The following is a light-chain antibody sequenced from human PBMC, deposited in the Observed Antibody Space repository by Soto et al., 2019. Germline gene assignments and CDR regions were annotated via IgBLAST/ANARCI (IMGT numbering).Light chain of an antibody. Sequence: EIVLTQSPATLSLSPGEIATLSCRASQSVSSYLAWYQQKPGQAPRLLIYDASNRATGIPARFSGSGSGTDFTLTISSLEPEDFAVYYCQQLSNWPPYTFGQGTKREIQ. V-gene: IGKV3-11*01. J-gene: IGKJ2*01. CDR2: DAS. CDR3: QQLSNWPPYT. CDR1: QSVSSY.